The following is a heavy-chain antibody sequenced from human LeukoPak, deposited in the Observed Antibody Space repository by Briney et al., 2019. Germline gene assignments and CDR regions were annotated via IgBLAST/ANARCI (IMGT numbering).Heavy chain of an antibody. D-gene: IGHD6-13*01. J-gene: IGHJ4*02. CDR1: GLIVSNYY. CDR2: ISWNSGSI. Sequence: GGSLRLSCAASGLIVSNYYISWVRQAPGKGLEWVSGISWNSGSIGYADSVKGRFTISRDNAKNSLYLQMNSLRAEDTALYYCAKDRRQQLATTIFDYWGQGTLVTVSS. V-gene: IGHV3-9*01. CDR3: AKDRRQQLATTIFDY.